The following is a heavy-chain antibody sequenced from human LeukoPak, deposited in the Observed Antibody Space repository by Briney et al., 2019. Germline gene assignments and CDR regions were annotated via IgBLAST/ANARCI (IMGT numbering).Heavy chain of an antibody. D-gene: IGHD2-2*01. CDR2: ISSGSSYI. V-gene: IGHV3-21*01. CDR3: AKDEDQYCRTTNCPNSFDY. J-gene: IGHJ4*02. Sequence: PGGSLRLSCAASGFTFSSYTMNWVRQAPGKGLQWVSSISSGSSYIYYADSVKGRFTISRDNANNSLYLQMNSLRAEDTAVYYCAKDEDQYCRTTNCPNSFDYWGQGTLVIVSS. CDR1: GFTFSSYT.